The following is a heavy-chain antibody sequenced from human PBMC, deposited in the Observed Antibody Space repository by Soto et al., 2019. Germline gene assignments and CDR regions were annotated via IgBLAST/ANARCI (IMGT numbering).Heavy chain of an antibody. Sequence: GGSLRLSCAASGFTFSNFAMRWVRQAPGKGPEWVAVISYDGSNRYYADSVKSRFTISRDNSKDTLYLQLNRLRAEDTGVYYCAKDGIVEGGQGTLVTVSS. V-gene: IGHV3-30*18. CDR3: AKDGIVE. J-gene: IGHJ4*02. CDR1: GFTFSNFA. D-gene: IGHD1-26*01. CDR2: ISYDGSNR.